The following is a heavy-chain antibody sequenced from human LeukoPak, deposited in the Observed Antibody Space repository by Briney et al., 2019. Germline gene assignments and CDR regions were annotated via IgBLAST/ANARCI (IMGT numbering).Heavy chain of an antibody. Sequence: SETLSLTCTVSGGSVSSGSYYWSWIRQPPGKGLEWIGYIYYSGRTNYNPSLKSRVTISVDTSKSQFSLILSSVTAADTAVYYCAREGRIAAAGTPDYWGQGTLVTVSS. D-gene: IGHD6-13*01. V-gene: IGHV4-61*01. CDR3: AREGRIAAAGTPDY. CDR1: GGSVSSGSYY. J-gene: IGHJ4*02. CDR2: IYYSGRT.